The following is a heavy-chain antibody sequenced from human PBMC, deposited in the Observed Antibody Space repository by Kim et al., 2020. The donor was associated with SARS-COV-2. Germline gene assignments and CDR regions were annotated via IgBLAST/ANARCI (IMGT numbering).Heavy chain of an antibody. CDR3: ARGVRVSGNYYYFDY. J-gene: IGHJ4*02. CDR2: ISAYNGNT. D-gene: IGHD1-26*01. V-gene: IGHV1-18*01. CDR1: GYTFTHYA. Sequence: ASVKVSCKASGYTFTHYAISWVRQAPGQGLEWMGWISAYNGNTNFAQKLQDRVTMTTDTSTTTAYMELRSLSSDDTAVYYCARGVRVSGNYYYFDYWGQGTLVTVSS.